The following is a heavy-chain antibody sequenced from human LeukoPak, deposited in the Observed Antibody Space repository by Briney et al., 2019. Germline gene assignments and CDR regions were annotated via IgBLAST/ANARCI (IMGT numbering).Heavy chain of an antibody. Sequence: ASVKVSCKASGGPFRNYSVSWVRQAPGQGLEWMGGIVPIFRSGNYAQNFHDRVTTTTDESMITVYMELSSLTSDDTAVYYCAREANSRTMNRGARREYNWFDPWGQGTLVTVSS. CDR1: GGPFRNYS. J-gene: IGHJ5*02. D-gene: IGHD1/OR15-1a*01. CDR2: IVPIFRSG. V-gene: IGHV1-69*05. CDR3: AREANSRTMNRGARREYNWFDP.